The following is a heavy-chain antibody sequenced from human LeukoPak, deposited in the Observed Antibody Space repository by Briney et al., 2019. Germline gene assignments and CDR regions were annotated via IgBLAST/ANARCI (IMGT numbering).Heavy chain of an antibody. CDR2: ISAQHGQT. V-gene: IGHV1-18*01. D-gene: IGHD3-3*01. Sequence: ASVKVSCKTSGYSENFYGITWVRRVAGQGLEWMGWISAQHGQTEYAPNGQDRVTMTTDTSTSTAYMELRSLRSDDTAVYYCARDFRLLGGNYYYYYMDVWGKGTTVTVSS. J-gene: IGHJ6*03. CDR1: GYSENFYG. CDR3: ARDFRLLGGNYYYYYMDV.